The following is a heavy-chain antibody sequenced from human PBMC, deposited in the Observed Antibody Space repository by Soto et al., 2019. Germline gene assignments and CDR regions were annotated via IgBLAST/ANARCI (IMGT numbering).Heavy chain of an antibody. D-gene: IGHD4-17*01. CDR3: ARNYGDYVLESWFDP. CDR2: INAGNGNT. J-gene: IGHJ5*02. V-gene: IGHV1-3*01. Sequence: ASVEVAFQASGYTFTSYAVHWVRQAPGQRLEWMGWINAGNGNTKYSQKFQGRVTITRDTSASTAYMELSSLRSEDTAVYYCARNYGDYVLESWFDPWGQGTLVTAPQ. CDR1: GYTFTSYA.